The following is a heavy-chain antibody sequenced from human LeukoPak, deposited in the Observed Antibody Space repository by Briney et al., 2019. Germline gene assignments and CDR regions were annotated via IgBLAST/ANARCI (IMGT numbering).Heavy chain of an antibody. V-gene: IGHV4-39*01. J-gene: IGHJ4*02. D-gene: IGHD3-10*01. CDR1: GGSVSISSYF. CDR3: ARGSGTYYNEDY. Sequence: SETLSLTCNVSGGSVSISSYFWGWIRQPPGKGLEWIGSIYYSGNTYYNPSLKSRVTISIDTSKNQFSLRLTSVTTADTAVYYCARGSGTYYNEDYWGQGTLVTVSS. CDR2: IYYSGNT.